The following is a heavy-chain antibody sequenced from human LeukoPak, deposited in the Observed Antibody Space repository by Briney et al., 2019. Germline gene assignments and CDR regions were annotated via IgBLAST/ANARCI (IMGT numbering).Heavy chain of an antibody. CDR2: IVVGSGNT. V-gene: IGHV1-58*02. J-gene: IGHJ6*02. Sequence: SVKVSCKASGFTFTSSAMQWVRQARGQRLEWIGWIVVGSGNTNYAQKFQERVTITRDMSTSTAYMELSSLRSEDTAVYYCARETAAVVPYYYGMDVWGQGTTVTVSS. D-gene: IGHD6-13*01. CDR1: GFTFTSSA. CDR3: ARETAAVVPYYYGMDV.